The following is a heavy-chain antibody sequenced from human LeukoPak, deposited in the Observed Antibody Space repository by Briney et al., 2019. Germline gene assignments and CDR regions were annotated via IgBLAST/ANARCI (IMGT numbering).Heavy chain of an antibody. Sequence: GASVKVSRKASGYTFTSYDINWVRQATGQGLEWMGWMNPNSGNTGYAQKFQGRVTMTRNTSISTAYMELSSLRSEDTAVYYCARAAAVAGTGFDPWGQGTLVTVSS. CDR1: GYTFTSYD. V-gene: IGHV1-8*01. CDR3: ARAAAVAGTGFDP. D-gene: IGHD6-19*01. CDR2: MNPNSGNT. J-gene: IGHJ5*02.